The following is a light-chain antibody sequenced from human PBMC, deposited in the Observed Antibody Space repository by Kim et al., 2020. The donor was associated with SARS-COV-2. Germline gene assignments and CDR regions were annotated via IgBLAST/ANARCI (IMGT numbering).Light chain of an antibody. Sequence: SYELTQPPSVSVSPGQTASITCSGNKLGDKYAYWYQKKPGQSPVLVIYQHTKRPSGISQRFSGSSSGNTATLTISRAQTMDEADYYCQAWDSSTAVFGGGTKLTVL. CDR1: KLGDKY. CDR2: QHT. V-gene: IGLV3-1*01. J-gene: IGLJ3*02. CDR3: QAWDSSTAV.